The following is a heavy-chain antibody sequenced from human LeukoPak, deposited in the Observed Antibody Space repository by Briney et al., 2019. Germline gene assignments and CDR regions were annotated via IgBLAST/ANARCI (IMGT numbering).Heavy chain of an antibody. V-gene: IGHV4-34*01. CDR1: VGSFNDYR. Sequence: PETRSLTCAVYVGSFNDYRWSWIRQSPEKGLEWIGDINHGGSTNYNPSLKSRVTISVDTSKNQFSLKVTSVTAADTAVYYCARGYDVLTGFSPWGHGNLVTVSS. CDR2: INHGGST. CDR3: ARGYDVLTGFSP. J-gene: IGHJ5*02. D-gene: IGHD3-9*01.